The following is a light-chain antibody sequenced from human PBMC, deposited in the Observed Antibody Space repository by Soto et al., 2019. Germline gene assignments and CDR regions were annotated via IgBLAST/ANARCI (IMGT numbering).Light chain of an antibody. V-gene: IGLV1-47*01. CDR2: RNN. CDR1: TSNIGGNS. Sequence: QSVVTQLPSASGTPGQRVTISCSGGTSNIGGNSVYWYQQLPGTAPKLLIYRNNQRPSGVPDRFSGSKSGTSASLAISGLRSEDEADYYCAVWDDSLSVVIFGGGTKLTLL. J-gene: IGLJ2*01. CDR3: AVWDDSLSVVI.